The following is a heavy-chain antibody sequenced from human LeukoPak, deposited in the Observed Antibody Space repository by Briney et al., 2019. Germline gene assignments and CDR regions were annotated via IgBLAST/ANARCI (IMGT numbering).Heavy chain of an antibody. J-gene: IGHJ4*02. D-gene: IGHD6-6*01. Sequence: GGSLRLSCAASGFTFSSYGMHWVRQAPGKGLEWVANIKQDGSEKYYVDSVKGRFTISRDNAKNSLYLQMNSLRAEDTAVYYCARDLSMWGSSSSPDYWGQGTLVTVSS. CDR3: ARDLSMWGSSSSPDY. CDR1: GFTFSSYG. CDR2: IKQDGSEK. V-gene: IGHV3-7*03.